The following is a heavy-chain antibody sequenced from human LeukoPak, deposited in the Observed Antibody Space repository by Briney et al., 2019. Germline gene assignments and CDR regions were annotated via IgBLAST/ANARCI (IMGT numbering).Heavy chain of an antibody. Sequence: ASVKVSCKASGYTFTGYYMHWVRQAPGQGLEWMGWINPNSGGTNYAQKFQGRVTMTGDTSISTAYMELSRLRSDDTAVYYCARLLWFGESEDYWGQGTLVTVSS. CDR3: ARLLWFGESEDY. CDR1: GYTFTGYY. J-gene: IGHJ4*02. D-gene: IGHD3-10*01. V-gene: IGHV1-2*02. CDR2: INPNSGGT.